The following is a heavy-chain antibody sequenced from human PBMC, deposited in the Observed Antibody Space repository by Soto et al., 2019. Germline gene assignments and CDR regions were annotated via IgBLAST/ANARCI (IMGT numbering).Heavy chain of an antibody. CDR3: AKCLQWLVGVFDY. D-gene: IGHD6-19*01. Sequence: EVQILESGGGLVQPGGSRRLSCAASGFSFSSYAMTWVRQAPGKGLERVATISGGGGGTVYADSVKGRFTLSRDNSKNTLYLQMNSLRADDTAVYYWAKCLQWLVGVFDYWGQGTLVSVSS. CDR2: ISGGGGGT. CDR1: GFSFSSYA. J-gene: IGHJ4*02. V-gene: IGHV3-23*01.